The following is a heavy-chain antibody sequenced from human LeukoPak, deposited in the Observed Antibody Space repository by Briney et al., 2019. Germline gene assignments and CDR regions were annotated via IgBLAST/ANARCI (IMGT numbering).Heavy chain of an antibody. D-gene: IGHD3-10*01. V-gene: IGHV3-7*01. CDR2: IKQDGSEK. CDR1: GFTFSSYW. Sequence: GGSLRLSCAASGFTFSSYWMSWVCQAPGKGLEWVANIKQDGSEKYYVDSVKGRFTISRDNAKNSLYLQMNSLRAEDTAVYYCARPRRSGPYYFDYWGQGTLVTVSS. CDR3: ARPRRSGPYYFDY. J-gene: IGHJ4*02.